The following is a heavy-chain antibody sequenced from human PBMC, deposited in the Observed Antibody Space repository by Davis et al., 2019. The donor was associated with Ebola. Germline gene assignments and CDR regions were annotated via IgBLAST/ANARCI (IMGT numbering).Heavy chain of an antibody. CDR1: GFTFSSYG. V-gene: IGHV3-30*03. J-gene: IGHJ3*02. Sequence: PGGSLRLSCAASGFTFSSYGMHWVRQAPGKGLEWVAVISYDGSNKYYADSVKGRFTISRDNSKKALYLQMNSLRAEDTAVYYCARDENYYGSGSYYYAFDIWGQGTMVTVSS. D-gene: IGHD3-10*01. CDR3: ARDENYYGSGSYYYAFDI. CDR2: ISYDGSNK.